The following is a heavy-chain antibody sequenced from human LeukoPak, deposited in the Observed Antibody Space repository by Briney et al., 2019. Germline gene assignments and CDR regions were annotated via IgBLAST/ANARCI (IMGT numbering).Heavy chain of an antibody. CDR2: INPSDDST. CDR1: GYTFTTYY. CDR3: ARGLSDY. D-gene: IGHD3-3*02. J-gene: IGHJ4*02. V-gene: IGHV1-46*01. Sequence: ASVKVSCKASGYTFTTYYIHWVRQAPGQGLEWMGIINPSDDSTRYAKKFQGRVTLTRDTSTSTVYMELSSLRSEDTAVYYCARGLSDYWGQGTLVTVSS.